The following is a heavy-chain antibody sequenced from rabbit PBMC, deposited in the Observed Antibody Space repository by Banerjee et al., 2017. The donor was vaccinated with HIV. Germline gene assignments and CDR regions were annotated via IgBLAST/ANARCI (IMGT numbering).Heavy chain of an antibody. V-gene: IGHV1S45*01. CDR1: GFDISSGYD. CDR2: IRPDNSGIT. CDR3: ARGAYTDWSHGL. D-gene: IGHD6-1*01. Sequence: QQQLVESGGGLVKPGGTLTLTCTASGFDISSGYDMCWVRQAPGKGLEWIACIRPDNSGITWYANWAKGRFTISKTSSTTVTLQMTSLTAADTATYFCARGAYTDWSHGLWGPGTLVTVS. J-gene: IGHJ4*01.